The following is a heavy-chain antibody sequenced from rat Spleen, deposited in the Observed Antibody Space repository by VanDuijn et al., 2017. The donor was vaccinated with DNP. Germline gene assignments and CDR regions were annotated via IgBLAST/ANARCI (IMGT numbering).Heavy chain of an antibody. V-gene: IGHV5S10*01. J-gene: IGHJ2*01. Sequence: EVQLVESGGGLVQPGRSLKLSCAASGFTFSDYNMAWLRQAPRKGLEWVATIIYDGTRTYYRDSVQGRFTISRNNAKSTLFLQMDSLRSEDTATYYCARGGTYYGLFDCWGQGVMVTVSS. CDR3: ARGGTYYGLFDC. D-gene: IGHD1-6*01. CDR1: GFTFSDYN. CDR2: IIYDGTRT.